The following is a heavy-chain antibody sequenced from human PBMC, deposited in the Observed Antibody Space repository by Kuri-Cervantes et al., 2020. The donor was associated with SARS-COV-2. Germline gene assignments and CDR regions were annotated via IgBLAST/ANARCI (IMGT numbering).Heavy chain of an antibody. CDR2: ISSSSSYI. CDR1: GFTFSSYS. J-gene: IGHJ4*02. D-gene: IGHD2-15*01. Sequence: LSLTCAASGFTFSSYSMNWVRQAPGKGLEWVSSISSSSSYIYYADSVKGRFTISRDNAKNSLYLQMNSLRAEDTAVYYCARDARSTPGGYWGQGTLVTVSS. V-gene: IGHV3-21*01. CDR3: ARDARSTPGGY.